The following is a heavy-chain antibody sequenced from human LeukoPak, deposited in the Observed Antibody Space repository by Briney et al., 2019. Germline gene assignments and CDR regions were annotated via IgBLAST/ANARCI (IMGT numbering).Heavy chain of an antibody. CDR2: INSDGSST. V-gene: IGHV3-74*01. CDR1: GFTFSSYW. J-gene: IGHJ3*02. CDR3: AREWDSSGYYYPNAFDI. Sequence: GGSLRLSCAASGFTFSSYWMHWVRQAPGKGLVWVSRINSDGSSTYYADSVKGRFTISRDNSKNTLYLQMNSLRAEDTAVYYCAREWDSSGYYYPNAFDIWGQGTMVTVSS. D-gene: IGHD3-22*01.